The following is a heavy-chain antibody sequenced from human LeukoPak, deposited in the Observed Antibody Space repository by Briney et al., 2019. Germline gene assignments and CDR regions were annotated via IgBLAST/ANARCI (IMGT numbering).Heavy chain of an antibody. D-gene: IGHD4-17*01. V-gene: IGHV1-69*05. CDR2: IIPIFGTT. Sequence: ASVKVSCKASGGTFSNYAISWVRQAPGQGLEWMGGIIPIFGTTNYAQNFQGRVTITTDESTGTAYMELSSLRSDDTAVYYCARDRATTVAKSFAFDIWGQGTMVTVSS. J-gene: IGHJ3*02. CDR3: ARDRATTVAKSFAFDI. CDR1: GGTFSNYA.